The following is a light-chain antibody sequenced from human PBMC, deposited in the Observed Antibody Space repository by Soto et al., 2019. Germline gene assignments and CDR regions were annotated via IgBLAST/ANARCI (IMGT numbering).Light chain of an antibody. J-gene: IGLJ1*01. CDR1: SSDIGGYNY. CDR3: SSYTISSTYYV. V-gene: IGLV2-14*01. CDR2: DVS. Sequence: QSVLTQPASVSGSPGQSITISCTGTSSDIGGYNYVSWYQQHPGKAPKLMIYDVSNRPSGVSNRFSGSKSGNTASLTISGLQSEDEADYYGSSYTISSTYYVFGTGTKVTVL.